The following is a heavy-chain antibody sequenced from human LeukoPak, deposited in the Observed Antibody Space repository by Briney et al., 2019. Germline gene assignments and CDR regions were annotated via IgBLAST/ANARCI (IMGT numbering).Heavy chain of an antibody. Sequence: GRSLRLSCVASGFTFGSYAMHWVRQAPGKGLEWVALISYDGSNKDYAVSVKGRFTISRDNSKNTLYLQMNSLRGEDTAVYYCARDLRDSGWNLDNWGQGTQVTVSS. V-gene: IGHV3-30-3*01. J-gene: IGHJ4*02. CDR3: ARDLRDSGWNLDN. CDR2: ISYDGSNK. D-gene: IGHD6-19*01. CDR1: GFTFGSYA.